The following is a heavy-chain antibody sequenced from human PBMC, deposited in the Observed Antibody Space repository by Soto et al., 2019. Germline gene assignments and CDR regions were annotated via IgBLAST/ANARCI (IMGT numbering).Heavy chain of an antibody. CDR1: GYAFTTYG. J-gene: IGHJ4*02. CDR2: ISAHNGNT. Sequence: QVHLVQSGAEVKKPGASVKVSCKGSGYAFTTYGITWVRQAPGQGLEWMGWISAHNGNTNYAQKLQGRVTVTRDTSTSNAYMELRSLKSDDTAVDYGARGRYGDYWGQGALVTVSS. D-gene: IGHD1-1*01. CDR3: ARGRYGDY. V-gene: IGHV1-18*01.